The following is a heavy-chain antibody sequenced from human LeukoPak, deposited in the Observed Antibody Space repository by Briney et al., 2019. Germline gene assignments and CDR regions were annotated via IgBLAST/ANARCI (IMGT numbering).Heavy chain of an antibody. CDR2: IRYDGSNK. CDR1: GFTFSSYG. CDR3: AKDRYCSSTSCYGGYRFDP. D-gene: IGHD2-2*01. Sequence: PGGSLRLSCAASGFTFSSYGMHWVRQAPGKGLEWVAFIRYDGSNKYYADSVKGRFTISRDNSKNTLYLQMNSLRAEDTAVYCCAKDRYCSSTSCYGGYRFDPWGQGTLVTVSS. J-gene: IGHJ5*02. V-gene: IGHV3-30*02.